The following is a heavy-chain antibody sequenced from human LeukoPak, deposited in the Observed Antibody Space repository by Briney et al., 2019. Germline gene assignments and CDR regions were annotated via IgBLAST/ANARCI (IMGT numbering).Heavy chain of an antibody. CDR1: GFTFSDYY. CDR3: ARSWELLRSAFDI. D-gene: IGHD1-26*01. J-gene: IGHJ3*02. V-gene: IGHV3-74*01. CDR2: INSDGSST. Sequence: GGSLRLSCAASGFTFSDYYMTWVRRTPGKGLLCVSRINSDGSSTSYADSVKGRFTISRDNAKNTLYLQMNSLRAEDTAVYYCARSWELLRSAFDIWGQGTMVTVSS.